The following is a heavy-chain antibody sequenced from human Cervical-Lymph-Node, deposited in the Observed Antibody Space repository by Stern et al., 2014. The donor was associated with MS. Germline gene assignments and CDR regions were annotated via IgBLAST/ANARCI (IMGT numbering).Heavy chain of an antibody. D-gene: IGHD3-10*01. Sequence: QVQLQESGPGLVKPSPTLSLTCTVSGRSISRGGYYWSWIRQHPGKGLEWIGYIYYSGSTYYNPSLKSRVTISVDTSKNQFSLKLSSVTAADTAVYYCARGSGPNWYFDLWGRGTLVTVSS. CDR2: IYYSGST. J-gene: IGHJ2*01. V-gene: IGHV4-31*03. CDR1: GRSISRGGYY. CDR3: ARGSGPNWYFDL.